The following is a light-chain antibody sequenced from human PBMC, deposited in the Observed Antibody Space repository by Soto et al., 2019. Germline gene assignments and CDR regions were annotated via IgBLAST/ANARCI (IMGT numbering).Light chain of an antibody. CDR1: SSDIGTYNY. CDR3: SSYTSSNSWV. J-gene: IGLJ3*02. V-gene: IGLV2-14*01. CDR2: EVT. Sequence: QSVLTQPASVSGSPGQSITISCTGTSSDIGTYNYVSWYQQHPGKAPKLLIYEVTKRPSGVSARVSGSKSGNAASLTISGLQAADEAHYYCSSYTSSNSWVFGGGTQLTVL.